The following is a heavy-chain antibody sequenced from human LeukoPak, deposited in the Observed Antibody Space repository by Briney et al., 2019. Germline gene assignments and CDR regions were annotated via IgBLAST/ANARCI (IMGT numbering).Heavy chain of an antibody. D-gene: IGHD2-2*01. J-gene: IGHJ5*02. Sequence: ASVKVSCKASGYTFTDYYMHWVRQAPGQGLEWTEWINPNSGGTNYAQQFQGRVTMTRDTSISTAYMELSRLRCDDTAVYYCARDRVVPAAMGWFDPWGQGTLVTVSS. V-gene: IGHV1-2*02. CDR3: ARDRVVPAAMGWFDP. CDR1: GYTFTDYY. CDR2: INPNSGGT.